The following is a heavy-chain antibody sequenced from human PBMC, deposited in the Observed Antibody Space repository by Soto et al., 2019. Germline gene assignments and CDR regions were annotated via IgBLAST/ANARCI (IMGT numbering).Heavy chain of an antibody. J-gene: IGHJ6*02. V-gene: IGHV3-33*02. D-gene: IGHD3-16*01. CDR3: TRATFDV. CDR2: IRFDGVKK. Sequence: PGGSLRLSCAGSGFRFSTYAMTWVRQAPGKGLEWLAMIRFDGVKKDYAETARGRFTISIDNTKTTVFLQMDTVGAEDLAIDYCTRATFDVCGQGTPVT. CDR1: GFRFSTYA.